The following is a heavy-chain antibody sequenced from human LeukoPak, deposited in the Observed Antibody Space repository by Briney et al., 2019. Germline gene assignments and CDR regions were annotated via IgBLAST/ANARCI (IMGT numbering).Heavy chain of an antibody. CDR2: MNPDSGNT. V-gene: IGHV1-8*01. CDR3: ARGAKHYDILSGPYYYYYYMDV. Sequence: ASVEVSCKASGYTFTSYDINWVRQATGQGLEWMGWMNPDSGNTGYAQKFQGRVTMTRNTSISTAYMELSSLRSADTAVYYCARGAKHYDILSGPYYYYYYMDVWGKGTTVTISS. D-gene: IGHD3-9*01. J-gene: IGHJ6*03. CDR1: GYTFTSYD.